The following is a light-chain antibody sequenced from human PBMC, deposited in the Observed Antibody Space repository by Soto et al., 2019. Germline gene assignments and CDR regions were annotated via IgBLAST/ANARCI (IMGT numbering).Light chain of an antibody. V-gene: IGLV2-8*01. J-gene: IGLJ2*01. Sequence: QSVLTQPPSASGSPGQSVTISCTGTSSDVGGYNYVSWYRQHPGKAPQLIIYDVNKRPSGVPDRFSGSKSGNTASLTVSGRQAEDEADYFCNSYGGTNNYVVFGGGTKLTVL. CDR3: NSYGGTNNYVV. CDR1: SSDVGGYNY. CDR2: DVN.